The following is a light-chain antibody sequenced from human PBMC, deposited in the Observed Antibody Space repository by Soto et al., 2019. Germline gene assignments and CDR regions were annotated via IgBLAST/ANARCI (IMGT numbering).Light chain of an antibody. V-gene: IGKV1-8*01. CDR2: AAS. J-gene: IGKJ4*01. CDR1: QAISRY. CDR3: QQYYSYPPFT. Sequence: AIRMTQSPSSLSASTGDRVTITCRASQAISRYLAWYQQNPGKAPKLLIYAASTLQSGVPSRFSGSGSGTDFTLTISCLQSEDFATYYCQQYYSYPPFTFGGGTKVEIK.